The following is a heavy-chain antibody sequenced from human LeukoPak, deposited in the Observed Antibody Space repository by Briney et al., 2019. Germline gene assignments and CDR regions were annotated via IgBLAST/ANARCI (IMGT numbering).Heavy chain of an antibody. CDR2: INSDARST. CDR3: ARETGLEVGGPQWFDP. V-gene: IGHV3-74*01. CDR1: GFTFSNYW. Sequence: PGGSLRLSCAASGFTFSNYWMHWVRQAPGKGLVWVSRINSDARSTSYADSVKGRFTISRDNAKNTLYLQMNSLRAEDTAVYYCARETGLEVGGPQWFDPWGQGTLVTVSS. J-gene: IGHJ5*02. D-gene: IGHD6-19*01.